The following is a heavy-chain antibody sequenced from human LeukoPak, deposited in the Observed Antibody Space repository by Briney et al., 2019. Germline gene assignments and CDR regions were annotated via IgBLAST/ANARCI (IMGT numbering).Heavy chain of an antibody. J-gene: IGHJ5*02. D-gene: IGHD5-18*01. Sequence: GASVKVSCKASGYTFTSYYMHWVRQAPGQGLEWMGIINPSGGSTSYAQKFQGRVTITADKSTSTAYMELSSLRSEDTAVYYCARGPAYSYGLNWFDPWGQGTLVTVSS. CDR2: INPSGGST. CDR1: GYTFTSYY. CDR3: ARGPAYSYGLNWFDP. V-gene: IGHV1-46*01.